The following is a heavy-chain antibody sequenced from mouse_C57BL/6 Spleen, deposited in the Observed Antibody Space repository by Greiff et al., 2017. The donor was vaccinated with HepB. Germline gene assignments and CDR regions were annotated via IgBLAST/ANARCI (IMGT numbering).Heavy chain of an antibody. CDR3: ARRYYGPYWYFDV. CDR1: GFTFSDYY. J-gene: IGHJ1*03. V-gene: IGHV5-12*01. Sequence: EVQGVESGGGLVQPGGSLKLSCAASGFTFSDYYMYWVRQTPEKRLEWVAYISNGGGSTYYPDTVKGRFTISRDNAKNTLYLQMSRLKSEDTAMYYCARRYYGPYWYFDVWGTGTTVTVSS. D-gene: IGHD1-1*01. CDR2: ISNGGGST.